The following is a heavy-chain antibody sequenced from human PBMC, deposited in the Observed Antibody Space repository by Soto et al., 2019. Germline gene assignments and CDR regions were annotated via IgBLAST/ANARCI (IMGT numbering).Heavy chain of an antibody. CDR1: GFSLASSGMC. J-gene: IGHJ4*02. CDR3: ARTSGWYPEDYFDF. V-gene: IGHV2-70*01. Sequence: SGPTLVNPTQTLTLTCTFSGFSLASSGMCVSWIRQPPGEALEWLAFICWDDDKYYSTSLKTRLTISKDTSKNQVVLTMTNVDPVDTATYYCARTSGWYPEDYFDFWGQGTLVTVSS. CDR2: ICWDDDK. D-gene: IGHD6-19*01.